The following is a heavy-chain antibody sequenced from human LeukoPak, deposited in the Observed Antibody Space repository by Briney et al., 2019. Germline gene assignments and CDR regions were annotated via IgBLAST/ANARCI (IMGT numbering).Heavy chain of an antibody. V-gene: IGHV4-30-4*01. Sequence: ASETLSLTCTVSGGSISSGDYYWSSIRQPPGKGLEWIGYIYYSGSTYYNPSLKSRVTISVDTSKNQFSLKLSSVTAADTAVYYCARGGGYDFIFGWFDPWGQGTLVTVSS. CDR2: IYYSGST. D-gene: IGHD5-12*01. CDR1: GGSISSGDYY. J-gene: IGHJ5*02. CDR3: ARGGGYDFIFGWFDP.